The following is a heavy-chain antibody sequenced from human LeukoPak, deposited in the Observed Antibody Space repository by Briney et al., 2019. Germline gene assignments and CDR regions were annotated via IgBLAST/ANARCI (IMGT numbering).Heavy chain of an antibody. CDR1: GGSISSYY. CDR2: IYYSGTT. CDR3: ARQYSGYLRNWFDP. V-gene: IGHV4-59*08. Sequence: SETLSLTCTVSGGSISSYYWSWIRQPPGKGLEWIGYIYYSGTTYYNPSLKSRVTISVDTSKNHFSLKLSSVTAADTAVYYCARQYSGYLRNWFDPWGQGTLVTVSS. J-gene: IGHJ5*02. D-gene: IGHD5-12*01.